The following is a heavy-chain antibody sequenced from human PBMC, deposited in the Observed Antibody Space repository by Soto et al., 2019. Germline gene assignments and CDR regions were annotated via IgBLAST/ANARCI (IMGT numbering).Heavy chain of an antibody. Sequence: SETLSLTCTVSGGSISSYYWSWLRQPPGKGLEWIGYINYSGSTNYNPSLKSRVTISVDTSKNQFSLKLSSVTAADTAVYYCAGEYYDFWSGYSHNWFDPWGREPWSPSPQ. J-gene: IGHJ5*02. CDR1: GGSISSYY. CDR2: INYSGST. CDR3: AGEYYDFWSGYSHNWFDP. D-gene: IGHD3-3*01. V-gene: IGHV4-59*01.